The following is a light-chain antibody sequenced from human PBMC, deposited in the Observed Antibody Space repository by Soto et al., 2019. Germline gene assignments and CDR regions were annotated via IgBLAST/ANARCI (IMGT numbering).Light chain of an antibody. Sequence: EIVLTQSPGTLSLSPGERATLSCRASQSVSSYLAWYQQKPGQAPRLLIYDASNRATGIPARFSGSGSGTDFTLTISRLEPEDFAVYYCHQYGSSPRTFGQGTKVDIK. CDR3: HQYGSSPRT. CDR2: DAS. J-gene: IGKJ1*01. V-gene: IGKV3-20*01. CDR1: QSVSSY.